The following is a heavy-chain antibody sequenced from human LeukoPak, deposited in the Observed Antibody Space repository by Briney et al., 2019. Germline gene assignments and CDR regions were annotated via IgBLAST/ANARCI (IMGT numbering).Heavy chain of an antibody. Sequence: ASVKVSCKASGYTFTGYYMHWVRQAPGQGLEWMGWINPNSGGTNYAQKFQGRVTMTRGTSISTAYMELSRLRSDDTAVYYCARITYGDFHPFDYWGQGTLVTVSS. CDR1: GYTFTGYY. CDR3: ARITYGDFHPFDY. D-gene: IGHD4-17*01. J-gene: IGHJ4*02. CDR2: INPNSGGT. V-gene: IGHV1-2*02.